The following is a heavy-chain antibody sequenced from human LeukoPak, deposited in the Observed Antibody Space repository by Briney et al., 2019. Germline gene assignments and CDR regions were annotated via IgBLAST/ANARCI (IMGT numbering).Heavy chain of an antibody. Sequence: GESLKISCKGSGYSFSNHWTGWVRQMPGKGLEWMGIIYPGDSDTRYSPSFQGQVTISADKSISTAYLQWSSLKASDTAMYYCVKTIGSWLQDAFDIWGQGTMVTVSS. CDR2: IYPGDSDT. D-gene: IGHD5-24*01. CDR1: GYSFSNHW. CDR3: VKTIGSWLQDAFDI. V-gene: IGHV5-51*01. J-gene: IGHJ3*02.